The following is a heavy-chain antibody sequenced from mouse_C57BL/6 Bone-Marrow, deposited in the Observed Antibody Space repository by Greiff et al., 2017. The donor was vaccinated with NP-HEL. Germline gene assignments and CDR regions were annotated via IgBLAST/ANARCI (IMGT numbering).Heavy chain of an antibody. CDR3: TTGGYGYYFDY. J-gene: IGHJ2*01. D-gene: IGHD2-2*01. CDR2: IDPENGDT. CDR1: GFNIKDDY. V-gene: IGHV14-4*01. Sequence: PLQQSGAELVRPGASVKLSCTASGFNIKDDYMHWVKQRPEQGLEWIGWIDPENGDTEYASKFQGKATITADTSSNTAYLQLSSLTSEDTAVYYCTTGGYGYYFDYWGQGTTLTVSS.